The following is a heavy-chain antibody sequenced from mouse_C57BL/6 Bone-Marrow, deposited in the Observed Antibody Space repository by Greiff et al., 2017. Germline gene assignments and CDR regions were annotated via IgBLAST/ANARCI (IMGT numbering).Heavy chain of an antibody. CDR2: MHPNGGSP. J-gene: IGHJ4*01. CDR1: GYTFTNYW. V-gene: IGHV1-64*01. Sequence: VQLQQPGAELVKPGASVKLSCKASGYTFTNYWMHWVKQRPGQGLEWIGMMHPNGGSPDYNEKFKGEATLSVDKSSRTAYMELSSLTSEDSAVYYCARSYDYDDYTMDYWGQGTSVTGSS. D-gene: IGHD2-4*01. CDR3: ARSYDYDDYTMDY.